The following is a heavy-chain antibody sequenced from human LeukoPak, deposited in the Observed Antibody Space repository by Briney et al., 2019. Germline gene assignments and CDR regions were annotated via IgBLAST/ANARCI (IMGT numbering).Heavy chain of an antibody. Sequence: TGGSLRLSCAASGFTVSSNYMSWVRQAPGKGLEWVSVIYSGGSTYYADPVKGRFTISRDNSKNTLYLQMNSLRAEDTAVYYCAATTLITMVRGVISNGYMDVWGKGTTVTVSS. D-gene: IGHD3-10*01. CDR1: GFTVSSNY. V-gene: IGHV3-66*02. CDR3: AATTLITMVRGVISNGYMDV. J-gene: IGHJ6*03. CDR2: IYSGGST.